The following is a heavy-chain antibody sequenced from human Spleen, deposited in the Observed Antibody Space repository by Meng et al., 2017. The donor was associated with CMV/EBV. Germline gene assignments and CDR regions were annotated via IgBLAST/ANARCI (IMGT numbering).Heavy chain of an antibody. J-gene: IGHJ4*02. V-gene: IGHV3-9*01. Sequence: SLKISCTVSGFSFDDYAMHWVRQAPGKGLEWVSGINWNSGDIGYADSVKGRFTISRDNAKNSLYLQMNSPRAEDTALYYCARGADFWSGDSRGPMGHWGRGTLVTVSS. D-gene: IGHD3-3*01. CDR2: INWNSGDI. CDR3: ARGADFWSGDSRGPMGH. CDR1: GFSFDDYA.